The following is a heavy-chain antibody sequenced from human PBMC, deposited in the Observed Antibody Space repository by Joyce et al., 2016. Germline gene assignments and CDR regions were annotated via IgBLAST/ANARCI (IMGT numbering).Heavy chain of an antibody. CDR2: ISNAGGTI. CDR3: AKDGTFHDFWSGYLD. Sequence: EVQLLESGGGLVQPGGSLRLSCAASGFPFSNYAMTWVRQAPGKGLEWVSTISNAGGTIYYADSVKGRFTISRDNSKNTLYLQMNSLRAEDTALYYCAKDGTFHDFWSGYLDWGQGTLVSVTS. D-gene: IGHD3-3*01. CDR1: GFPFSNYA. J-gene: IGHJ1*01. V-gene: IGHV3-23*01.